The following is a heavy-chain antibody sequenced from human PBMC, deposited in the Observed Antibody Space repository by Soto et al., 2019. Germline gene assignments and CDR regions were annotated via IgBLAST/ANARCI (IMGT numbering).Heavy chain of an antibody. D-gene: IGHD1-26*01. J-gene: IGHJ5*02. CDR2: IYYSGST. Sequence: QLHLRESGPGLVKPSETLSLTCTVSGGSITSSSYYWGWIRQPPGKGLEWIGSIYYSGSTYYNPSPQCRVTISVDTSKNPFSLKLSSVTAADTAVYSCATQEVGGSYVYTFDPWGQGTLVTVSS. CDR1: GGSITSSSYY. CDR3: ATQEVGGSYVYTFDP. V-gene: IGHV4-39*01.